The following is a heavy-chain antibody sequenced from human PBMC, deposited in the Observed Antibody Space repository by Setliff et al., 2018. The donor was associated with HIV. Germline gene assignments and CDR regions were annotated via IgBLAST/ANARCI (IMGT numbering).Heavy chain of an antibody. J-gene: IGHJ5*02. CDR3: TTEDPWLRFGH. CDR1: GYMFIAYG. D-gene: IGHD5-12*01. Sequence: ASVKVSCKTSGYMFIAYGMSWVRQAPGQGLEWMAWINSASGGTNYAQNFQGRVTVTRDTSVSTAYMDLTTLSSADTAVYYCTTEDPWLRFGHWGQGTLVTVSS. V-gene: IGHV1-2*02. CDR2: INSASGGT.